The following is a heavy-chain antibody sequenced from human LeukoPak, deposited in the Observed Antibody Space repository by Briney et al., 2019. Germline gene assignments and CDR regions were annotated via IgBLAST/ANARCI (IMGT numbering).Heavy chain of an antibody. J-gene: IGHJ4*02. CDR2: INWNGGST. V-gene: IGHV3-20*04. D-gene: IGHD3-22*01. CDR3: ARGVPYYYDSSGYYWYYFDY. CDR1: GFTFDDYG. Sequence: TGGPLRLSCAASGFTFDDYGMSWVRHAPGKGLEWVSGINWNGGSTGYADSVKGRFTISRDSAKNSLYLQMNSLRAEDTALYYCARGVPYYYDSSGYYWYYFDYWGQGTLVTVSS.